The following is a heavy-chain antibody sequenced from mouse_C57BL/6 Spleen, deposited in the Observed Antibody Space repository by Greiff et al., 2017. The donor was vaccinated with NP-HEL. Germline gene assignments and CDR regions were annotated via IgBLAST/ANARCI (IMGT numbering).Heavy chain of an antibody. CDR3: ARGGNYDYYYAMDY. Sequence: VQLQQPGAELVRPGSSVKLSCKASGYTFTSYWMHWVKQRPIQGLEWIGNIDPSDSETHYNQKFKDKATLTVDKSSSTAYMQLSSLTSEDSAVYYCARGGNYDYYYAMDYWGQGTSVTVSS. J-gene: IGHJ4*01. D-gene: IGHD2-1*01. CDR1: GYTFTSYW. V-gene: IGHV1-52*01. CDR2: IDPSDSET.